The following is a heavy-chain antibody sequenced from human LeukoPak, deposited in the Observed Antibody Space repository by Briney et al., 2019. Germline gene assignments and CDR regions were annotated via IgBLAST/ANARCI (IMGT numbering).Heavy chain of an antibody. J-gene: IGHJ5*02. Sequence: GGSPRLSCAASGFTFSSYAMSWVRQAPGKGLEWVSAISGSGGSTYYADSVKGRFTISRDNSKNTLYLQMNSLRAEDTAVYYCAKGHHQGIALNWFDPWGQGTLVTVSS. CDR3: AKGHHQGIALNWFDP. CDR2: ISGSGGST. D-gene: IGHD6-13*01. CDR1: GFTFSSYA. V-gene: IGHV3-23*01.